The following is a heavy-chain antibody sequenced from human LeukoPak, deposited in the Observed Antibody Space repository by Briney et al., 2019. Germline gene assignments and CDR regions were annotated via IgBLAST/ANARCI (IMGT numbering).Heavy chain of an antibody. J-gene: IGHJ6*02. CDR2: IYPGDSDT. CDR3: ARRGYSYDSGMDV. Sequence: GESLKISCKGFGYSFTSYWIGWVRQMPGKGLEWMGIIYPGDSDTRYSPSLQGQVTISVDKSISTAYLQWSSLKASDTAMYYCARRGYSYDSGMDVWGQGTTVTVSS. CDR1: GYSFTSYW. V-gene: IGHV5-51*01. D-gene: IGHD5-18*01.